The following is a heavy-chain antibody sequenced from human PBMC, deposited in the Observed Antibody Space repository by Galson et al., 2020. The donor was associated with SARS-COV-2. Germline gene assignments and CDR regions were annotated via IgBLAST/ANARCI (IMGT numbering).Heavy chain of an antibody. CDR2: IWSAGSHK. D-gene: IGHD3-10*01. Sequence: GGSLRLSCAASGFTFSSYAMHWVRQAPGKGLEWVAVIWSAGSHKSYADSEKGRFIISRDNSKNTLYLQMISLRAEDTAVYYWARDYYGSGGYDGCFDPWGQGTLVTGSS. CDR1: GFTFSSYA. CDR3: ARDYYGSGGYDGCFDP. J-gene: IGHJ5*02. V-gene: IGHV3-33*08.